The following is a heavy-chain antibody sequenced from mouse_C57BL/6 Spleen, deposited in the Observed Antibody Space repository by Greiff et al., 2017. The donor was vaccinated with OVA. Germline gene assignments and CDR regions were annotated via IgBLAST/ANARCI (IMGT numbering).Heavy chain of an antibody. J-gene: IGHJ2*01. CDR3: ARWGYGNYFDY. CDR2: IYPGDGDT. D-gene: IGHD2-10*02. Sequence: VQLQQSGPELVKPGASVKISCKASGYAFSSSWMNWVKQRPGKGLEWIGRIYPGDGDTNYNGKFKGKATLTADKSSSTAYMQLSSLTSEDSAVDFCARWGYGNYFDYWGQGTTLTVSS. CDR1: GYAFSSSW. V-gene: IGHV1-82*01.